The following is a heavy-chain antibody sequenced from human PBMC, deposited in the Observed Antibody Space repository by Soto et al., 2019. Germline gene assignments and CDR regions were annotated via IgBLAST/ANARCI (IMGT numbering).Heavy chain of an antibody. D-gene: IGHD6-19*01. V-gene: IGHV3-30-3*01. J-gene: IGHJ4*02. CDR2: ISYDGSNK. Sequence: GGSMILSWASSGLNFSSYSMKSVRQDQGKGLEWVAVISYDGSNKYYADSVKGRFTISRDNSKNTLYLQMNSLRAEDTAVYDCARASSVAGTYYVDHWGRGTLVTVS. CDR1: GLNFSSYS. CDR3: ARASSVAGTYYVDH.